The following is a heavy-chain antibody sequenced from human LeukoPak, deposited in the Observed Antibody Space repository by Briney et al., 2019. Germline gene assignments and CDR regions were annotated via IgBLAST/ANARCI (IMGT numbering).Heavy chain of an antibody. CDR1: GGTFSSYA. J-gene: IGHJ4*02. V-gene: IGHV1-69*13. Sequence: SVKVSCKASGGTFSSYAISWVRQAPGQGPEWMGGIIPIFGTANYAQKFQGRVTITADESTSTAYMELSSLRSEDTAVYYCTVRGWEVLLSHFDYWGQGTQVTVSS. CDR3: TVRGWEVLLSHFDY. D-gene: IGHD1-26*01. CDR2: IIPIFGTA.